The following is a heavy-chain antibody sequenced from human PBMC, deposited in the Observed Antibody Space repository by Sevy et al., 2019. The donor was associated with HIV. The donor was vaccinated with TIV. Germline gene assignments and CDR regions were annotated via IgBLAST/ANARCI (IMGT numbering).Heavy chain of an antibody. V-gene: IGHV3-11*01. J-gene: IGHJ2*01. CDR1: GFTFRDYY. D-gene: IGHD3-10*01. CDR2: ISDRSTTI. CDR3: AREGSLRYFDL. Sequence: GGSLRLSCAASGFTFRDYYMSWIRQAPRRGLEWLAYISDRSTTIYYADSVKGRFTISRDNAKNSLFLQMKSLRAEDTAVYYCAREGSLRYFDLWGRGTLVTVSS.